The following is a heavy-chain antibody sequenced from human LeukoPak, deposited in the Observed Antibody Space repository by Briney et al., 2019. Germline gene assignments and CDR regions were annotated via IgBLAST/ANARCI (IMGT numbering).Heavy chain of an antibody. D-gene: IGHD2-8*02. CDR1: GFTFSNYG. J-gene: IGHJ3*02. Sequence: PGGSLRLSCAASGFTFSNYGMHWVRQAPGKGLEWVSSISSSSSYIYYADSVKGRFTISRDNAKNSLYLQMNSLRAEDTAVYYCARDAETGGAFDIWGQGTMVTVSS. CDR2: ISSSSSYI. V-gene: IGHV3-21*01. CDR3: ARDAETGGAFDI.